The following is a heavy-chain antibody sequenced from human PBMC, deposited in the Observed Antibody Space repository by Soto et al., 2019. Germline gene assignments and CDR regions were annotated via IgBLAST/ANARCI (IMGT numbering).Heavy chain of an antibody. V-gene: IGHV3-11*01. Sequence: QVQLVESGGGLVKPGGSLRLSCAASGFTFSDYYMSWIRQAPGKGLEWVSYISSSGSTIYYADSVKCRFTISRDNAKTSRYLQMNSLRAEDTAVYYCAETSSPFDAFDIWGQGTMVTVSS. CDR1: GFTFSDYY. CDR2: ISSSGSTI. J-gene: IGHJ3*02. CDR3: AETSSPFDAFDI. D-gene: IGHD6-19*01.